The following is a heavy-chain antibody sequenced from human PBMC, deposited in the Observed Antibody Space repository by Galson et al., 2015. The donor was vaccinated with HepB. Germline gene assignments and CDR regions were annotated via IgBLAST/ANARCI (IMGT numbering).Heavy chain of an antibody. CDR3: ARHNGTYPFDC. J-gene: IGHJ4*02. CDR1: GFTISSHY. D-gene: IGHD1-26*01. Sequence: SLRLSCAASGFTISSHYMSWVRQAPGEGLEWVSVFNSGGSTYYRGSVKGRFTISRDISKNTLYLQMNSLRAEDTAMYYCARHNGTYPFDCWGQGTLVTVSS. CDR2: FNSGGST. V-gene: IGHV3-53*01.